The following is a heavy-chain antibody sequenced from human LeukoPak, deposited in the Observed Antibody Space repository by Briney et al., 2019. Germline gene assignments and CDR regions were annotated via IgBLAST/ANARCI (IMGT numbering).Heavy chain of an antibody. Sequence: QPGGSLRLSCAASGFTFSIYWMTWVRQAPGKGLEWVANIKQDGSEKYYVDSVKGRFTISRDNAKNSLYLQMNTLRDEETALYYCARALRLSTGSYSPFDYWGQGTLVTVSS. J-gene: IGHJ4*02. CDR1: GFTFSIYW. V-gene: IGHV3-7*01. D-gene: IGHD1-26*01. CDR2: IKQDGSEK. CDR3: ARALRLSTGSYSPFDY.